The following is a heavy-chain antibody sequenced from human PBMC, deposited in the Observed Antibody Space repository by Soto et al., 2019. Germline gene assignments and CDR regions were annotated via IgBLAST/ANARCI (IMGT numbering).Heavy chain of an antibody. D-gene: IGHD1-7*01. CDR1: GGSISSGDYY. V-gene: IGHV4-30-4*01. J-gene: IGHJ4*02. CDR3: ARFPTLYNWNYFGDY. Sequence: SETLSLTCTVSGGSISSGDYYWRWIRQPPGKGLEWIGYIYYSGSTYYNPSLKSRVTISVDTSKNQFSLKLSSVTAADTAVYYCARFPTLYNWNYFGDYWGQGTLVTVSS. CDR2: IYYSGST.